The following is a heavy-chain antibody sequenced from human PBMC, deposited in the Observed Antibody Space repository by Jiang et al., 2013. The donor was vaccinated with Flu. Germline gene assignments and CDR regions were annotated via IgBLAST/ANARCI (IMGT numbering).Heavy chain of an antibody. D-gene: IGHD3-22*01. J-gene: IGHJ4*02. CDR2: SIIVEST. CDR1: GGSFSGYY. Sequence: KPSETLSLTCAVYGGSFSGYYWSWIRQPPGKGWSGLGKSIIVESTNYNPSLKSRVTISVDTSKNQFSLKLSSVTAADTAVYYCARGRSGYYKGALGYWGQGTLVTVSS. V-gene: IGHV4-34*01. CDR3: ARGRSGYYKGALGY.